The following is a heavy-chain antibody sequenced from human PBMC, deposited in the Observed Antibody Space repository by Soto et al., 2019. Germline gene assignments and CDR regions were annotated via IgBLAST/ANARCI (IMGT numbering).Heavy chain of an antibody. CDR2: INQHGNEK. V-gene: IGHV3-7*01. CDR1: GLDFSNSW. D-gene: IGHD6-19*01. Sequence: GGSLRLSCAASGLDFSNSWMNWVRQAPGKGLEWVANINQHGNEKYYVDSVKGRFTISRDNAKNSLYLQMNSLRVEDTAVYYCAKDWTGAVAGTAYFDYWGQGTLVTVSS. CDR3: AKDWTGAVAGTAYFDY. J-gene: IGHJ4*02.